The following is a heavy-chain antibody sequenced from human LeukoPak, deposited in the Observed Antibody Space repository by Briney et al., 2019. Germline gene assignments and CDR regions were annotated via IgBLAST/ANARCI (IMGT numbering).Heavy chain of an antibody. D-gene: IGHD5-24*01. J-gene: IGHJ3*02. Sequence: PGGSLRLSCAASGFTFSNYWMSWVRRAPGKGLEWVANIKQDGSDKYYVDPLKGRFTISRDNAKNSLYLQMNSLRAEDTAVYYCARRWRSAFDIWGQGTMVTVSS. V-gene: IGHV3-7*01. CDR2: IKQDGSDK. CDR3: ARRWRSAFDI. CDR1: GFTFSNYW.